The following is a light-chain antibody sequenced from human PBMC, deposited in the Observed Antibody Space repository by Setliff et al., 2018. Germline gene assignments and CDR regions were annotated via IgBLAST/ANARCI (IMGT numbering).Light chain of an antibody. J-gene: IGKJ4*01. CDR2: WAS. CDR3: QQYYSTPLT. Sequence: DIVMTQSPDSLAVSLGERATINCKSSQSVLYSFNNKKYLAWFQQKPGQPPNLLIYWASTRESGVPDRFSGSGSGTDFTLTISSLQAEDVAVYYCQQYYSTPLTFGGGTKVDI. V-gene: IGKV4-1*01. CDR1: QSVLYSFNNKKY.